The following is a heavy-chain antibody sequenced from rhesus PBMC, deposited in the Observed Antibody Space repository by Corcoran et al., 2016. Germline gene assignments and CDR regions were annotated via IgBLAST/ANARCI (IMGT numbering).Heavy chain of an antibody. Sequence: VQPGGAGVGAGGPRGLPCVACGVSGSGFGSYWVRRVRGKGLEWVSRIIYEGNKICYADSVRGRFTISRDNSKNILFLQMNSLRFEDTAVYYCTKDLLYGAFDFWGQGLMVTVSS. CDR3: TKDLLYGAFDF. V-gene: IGHV3S5*01. J-gene: IGHJ3*01. CDR1: GVSGSGFG. D-gene: IGHD2-21*01. CDR2: IIYEGNKI.